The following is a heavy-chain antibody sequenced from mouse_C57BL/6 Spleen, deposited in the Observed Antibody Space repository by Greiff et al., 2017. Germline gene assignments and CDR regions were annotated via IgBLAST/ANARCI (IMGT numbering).Heavy chain of an antibody. V-gene: IGHV1-61*01. CDR2: IYPSDSET. CDR1: GYTFTSYW. J-gene: IGHJ4*01. Sequence: QVQLQQPGAELVRPGSSVKLSCKASGYTFTSYWMDWVKQRPGQGLEWIGNIYPSDSETHYNQKFKDKATLTVDKSSSTAYMQLSSLTSEDSAVYYCARYPIYDYDGGNYAMDYWGQGTSVTVSS. CDR3: ARYPIYDYDGGNYAMDY. D-gene: IGHD2-4*01.